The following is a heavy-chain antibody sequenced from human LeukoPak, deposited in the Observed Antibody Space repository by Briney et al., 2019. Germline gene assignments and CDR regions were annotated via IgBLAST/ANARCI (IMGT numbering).Heavy chain of an antibody. D-gene: IGHD4-23*01. CDR1: GGSISSYY. CDR3: AREGVVTTDYYYYGMDV. V-gene: IGHV4-59*01. J-gene: IGHJ6*02. CDR2: IYYSGST. Sequence: SETLXLTCTVSGGSISSYYWSWIRQPPGKGLEXIGYIYYSGSTNYNPSLKSRVTISVDTSKNQFSLKLSSVTAADTAVYYCAREGVVTTDYYYYGMDVWGQGTTVTVSS.